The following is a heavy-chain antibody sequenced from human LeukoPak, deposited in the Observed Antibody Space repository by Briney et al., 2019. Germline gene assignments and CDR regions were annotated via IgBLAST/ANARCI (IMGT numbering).Heavy chain of an antibody. CDR2: IKGKTDGGKT. D-gene: IGHD3-3*01. V-gene: IGHV3-15*01. CDR3: TTLYEDFCRSPAGV. Sequence: GGSLRLSCAASGFTFSSAWMSWVRQAPGKGLEWVGRIKGKTDGGKTDYGAPVNGRFTISRDDSKNTVNLQMNSLKIEDTSVYHCTTLYEDFCRSPAGVWGKGTTVTVSS. J-gene: IGHJ6*04. CDR1: GFTFSSAW.